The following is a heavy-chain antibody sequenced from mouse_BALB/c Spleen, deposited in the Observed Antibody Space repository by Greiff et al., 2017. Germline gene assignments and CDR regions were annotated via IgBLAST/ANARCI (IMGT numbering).Heavy chain of an antibody. CDR1: GFAFSSYD. CDR2: ISSGGGST. D-gene: IGHD2-4*01. CDR3: ARQGSTMITTDYAMDY. Sequence: EVMLVESGGGLVKPGGSLKLSCAASGFAFSSYDMSWVRQTPEKRLEWVAYISSGGGSTYYPDTVKGRFTISRDNAKNTLYLQMSSLKSEDTAMYYCARQGSTMITTDYAMDYWGQGTSVTVSS. V-gene: IGHV5-12-1*01. J-gene: IGHJ4*01.